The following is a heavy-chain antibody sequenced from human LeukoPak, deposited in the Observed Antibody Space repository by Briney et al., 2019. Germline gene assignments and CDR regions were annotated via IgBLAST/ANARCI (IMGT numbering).Heavy chain of an antibody. D-gene: IGHD3-10*02. V-gene: IGHV3-21*01. CDR3: AELGITMIGGV. CDR1: GFTFRSYS. Sequence: GGSLRLSCAASGFTFRSYSMSWVRQAPGKGLEWVSSISSSSSYIYYADSVKGRFTISRDNAKNSLYLQMNSLRAEDTAVYYCAELGITMIGGVCGKGTTVTISS. CDR2: ISSSSSYI. J-gene: IGHJ6*04.